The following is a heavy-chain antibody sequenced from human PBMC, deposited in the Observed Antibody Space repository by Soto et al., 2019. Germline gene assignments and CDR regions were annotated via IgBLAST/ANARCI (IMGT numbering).Heavy chain of an antibody. Sequence: WWSLRLSCAASGFTFSSYGMHWFRQAPGKGLEWVAVIWYDGSNKYYADSVKGRFTISRDNSKNTLYLQMNSLRAEDTAVYYCARDTHGVLWFGELSYNWFDPWGQGTLVTVSS. CDR2: IWYDGSNK. V-gene: IGHV3-33*01. CDR1: GFTFSSYG. D-gene: IGHD3-10*01. J-gene: IGHJ5*02. CDR3: ARDTHGVLWFGELSYNWFDP.